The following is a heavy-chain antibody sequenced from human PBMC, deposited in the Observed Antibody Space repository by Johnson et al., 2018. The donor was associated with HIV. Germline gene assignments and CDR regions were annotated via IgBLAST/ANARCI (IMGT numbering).Heavy chain of an antibody. D-gene: IGHD2-21*01. CDR2: IKPDGSET. CDR3: AVVALPMYWYDAFDI. V-gene: IGHV3-7*05. Sequence: VQLVESGGGLVQPGGSLRLSCVASGFTFRSYWMSWVRQAPGQGLEWVANIKPDGSETYYADSVQGRFTISRDNSKNTLFLQMNSLRAEDTAVYYCAVVALPMYWYDAFDIWGQGTMVTVSS. J-gene: IGHJ3*02. CDR1: GFTFRSYW.